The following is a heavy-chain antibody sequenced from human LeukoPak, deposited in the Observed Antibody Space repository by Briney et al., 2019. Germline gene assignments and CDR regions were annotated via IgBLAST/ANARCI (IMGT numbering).Heavy chain of an antibody. CDR1: GFTLSSYG. V-gene: IGHV3-33*01. Sequence: GGSLRLSCAASGFTLSSYGMHWVRQAPGKGLEWVAVIWYDGSNKYYADSVKGRFTISRDNSKNTLYLQMNSLRAEDTAVYYCARAEYYDILTGFDYWGQGTLVTVSS. D-gene: IGHD3-9*01. CDR3: ARAEYYDILTGFDY. J-gene: IGHJ4*02. CDR2: IWYDGSNK.